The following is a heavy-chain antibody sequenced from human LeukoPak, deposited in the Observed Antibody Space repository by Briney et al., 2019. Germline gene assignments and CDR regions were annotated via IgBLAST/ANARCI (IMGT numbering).Heavy chain of an antibody. Sequence: PWETLSLTCSVSGGTFDSKYWSWIRQPPGKGLEWIGYIYTSGRTNFDPSLRSRVAMSIDTSKNHFSLKVYSVTAADTAVYYCANEIRNVHYYMDGWGKGTTVIVSS. CDR2: IYTSGRT. D-gene: IGHD1-1*01. CDR1: GGTFDSKY. V-gene: IGHV4-4*09. CDR3: ANEIRNVHYYMDG. J-gene: IGHJ6*03.